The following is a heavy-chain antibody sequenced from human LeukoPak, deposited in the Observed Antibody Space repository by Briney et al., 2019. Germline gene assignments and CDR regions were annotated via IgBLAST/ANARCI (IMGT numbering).Heavy chain of an antibody. J-gene: IGHJ6*03. D-gene: IGHD6-13*01. CDR3: ARSSSSWYGYYYYYMDV. CDR1: GYTFTGYY. CDR2: INPNSDGT. Sequence: ASVKVSCKASGYTFTGYYMHWVRQAPGQGLEWMGWINPNSDGTNYAQKFQGRVTMTRDTSISTAYMELSRLRSDDTAVYYCARSSSSWYGYYYYYMDVWGKGTTVTVSS. V-gene: IGHV1-2*02.